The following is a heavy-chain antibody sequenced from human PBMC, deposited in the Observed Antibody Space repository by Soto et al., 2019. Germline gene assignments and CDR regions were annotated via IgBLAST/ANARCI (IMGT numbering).Heavy chain of an antibody. CDR2: IIPIFGTA. D-gene: IGHD2-2*01. Sequence: QVQLVQSGAEVKKPGSSVKVSCKASGGTFSSYAISWVRQAPGQGLEWMGGIIPIFGTANYAQKFQGRVTITADESTSTAYMELSSLRTEDTAVYYCARGRVGYCISNSCYGDMSAFDIWGQGTMVTVSS. CDR3: ARGRVGYCISNSCYGDMSAFDI. J-gene: IGHJ3*02. V-gene: IGHV1-69*12. CDR1: GGTFSSYA.